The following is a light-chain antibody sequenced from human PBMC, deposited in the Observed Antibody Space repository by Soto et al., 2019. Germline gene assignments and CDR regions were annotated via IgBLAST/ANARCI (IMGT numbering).Light chain of an antibody. CDR2: EVS. Sequence: QSALTQPPSASGSPGQSVTISCTGTSNDVGGYDYVSWYQHHPGKVPKLMIYEVSERPSGVPDRFSGSKSGNTASLTVSGLQAEDEADYFCCSYAGSNVIFGGGTKLTVL. V-gene: IGLV2-8*01. CDR1: SNDVGGYDY. CDR3: CSYAGSNVI. J-gene: IGLJ2*01.